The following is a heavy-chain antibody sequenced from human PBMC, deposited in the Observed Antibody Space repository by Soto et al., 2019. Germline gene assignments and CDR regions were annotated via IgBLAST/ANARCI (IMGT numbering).Heavy chain of an antibody. CDR3: ARAGYDFWSGYYTHLYYYGMDV. D-gene: IGHD3-3*01. J-gene: IGHJ6*02. CDR1: GDSVSSNSAA. Sequence: SPTLSLTCAISGDSVSSNSAAWNWIRQSPSRGLEWLGRTYYRSKWYNDYAVSVKSRITINPDTSKNQFSLQLNSVTPEDTAVYYCARAGYDFWSGYYTHLYYYGMDVWGQGPTVTVSS. V-gene: IGHV6-1*01. CDR2: TYYRSKWYN.